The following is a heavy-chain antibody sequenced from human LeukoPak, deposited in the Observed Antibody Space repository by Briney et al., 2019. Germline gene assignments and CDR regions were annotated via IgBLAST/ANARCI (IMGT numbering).Heavy chain of an antibody. D-gene: IGHD6-13*01. V-gene: IGHV3-30*18. CDR1: GFTFSSYG. J-gene: IGHJ4*02. CDR2: ISYDGSNK. CDR3: ANSIAAAGTNY. Sequence: GGSLRLSCAASGFTFSSYGMHWARQAPGKGLEWVAVISYDGSNKYYADSVKGRFTISRDNSKNTLYLQMNSLRAEDTAVYYCANSIAAAGTNYWGQGTLVTVSS.